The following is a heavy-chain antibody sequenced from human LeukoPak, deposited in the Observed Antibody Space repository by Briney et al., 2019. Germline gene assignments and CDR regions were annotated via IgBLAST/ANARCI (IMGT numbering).Heavy chain of an antibody. D-gene: IGHD2-2*01. J-gene: IGHJ3*02. Sequence: GTSLRLSCAASGFTFSSYWMSWVRQAPGKGLEWVANIKQDGSEKYYVDSVKGRFTISRDNAKNSLYLQMNSLRAEDTAVYYCARDAIVVVPAAHSGHAFDIWDQGTMVTVSS. V-gene: IGHV3-7*01. CDR3: ARDAIVVVPAAHSGHAFDI. CDR2: IKQDGSEK. CDR1: GFTFSSYW.